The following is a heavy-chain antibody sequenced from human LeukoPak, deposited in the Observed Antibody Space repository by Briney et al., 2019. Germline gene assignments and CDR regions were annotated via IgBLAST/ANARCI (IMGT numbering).Heavy chain of an antibody. J-gene: IGHJ4*02. V-gene: IGHV3-23*01. CDR1: GFTFSSYA. Sequence: GGSLRLSCAASGFTFSSYAMSWVREAPGKGLEWVSGISGSGGSTYYADSVKGRFTISRDNSKNTLYLQMNSLRAEDTAVYYCASRITMIVDSSYWGQGTLVTVSS. CDR3: ASRITMIVDSSY. CDR2: ISGSGGST. D-gene: IGHD3-22*01.